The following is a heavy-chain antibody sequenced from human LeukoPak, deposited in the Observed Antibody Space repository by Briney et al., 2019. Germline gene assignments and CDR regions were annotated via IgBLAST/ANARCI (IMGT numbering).Heavy chain of an antibody. V-gene: IGHV3-33*01. CDR1: GFTFSSYG. CDR3: AREGYSSSWYYFDY. Sequence: GGSLRLSCAASGFTFSSYGMHWVRQAPGKGLEWVAVIWYDGSNKYYADSVKGRFTISRDNSKNTLYLQMNSLRAEDTAVYYCAREGYSSSWYYFDYWGQGTLVTVSS. CDR2: IWYDGSNK. J-gene: IGHJ4*02. D-gene: IGHD6-13*01.